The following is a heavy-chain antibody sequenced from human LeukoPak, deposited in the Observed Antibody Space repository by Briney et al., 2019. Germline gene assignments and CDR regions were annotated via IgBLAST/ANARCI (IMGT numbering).Heavy chain of an antibody. D-gene: IGHD5-18*01. CDR1: GGSITSNSYS. CDR2: LSHAGTN. Sequence: PSETLSPTCTVSGGSITSNSYSWGWIRQPPGKGLQWIVTLSHAGTNYYNPPLKSRVTMPVDRSKNQLSLKLTSVTATDTAVYYCARLRGGVQLWGDWGQGTLVTVSS. CDR3: ARLRGGVQLWGD. J-gene: IGHJ4*02. V-gene: IGHV4-39*01.